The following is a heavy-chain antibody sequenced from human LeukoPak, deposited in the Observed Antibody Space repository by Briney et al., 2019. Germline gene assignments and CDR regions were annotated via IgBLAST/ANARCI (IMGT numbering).Heavy chain of an antibody. J-gene: IGHJ5*02. CDR3: ARGGTFAVGVPPKSNWFDP. Sequence: ASVKVSCKASGCTFTNYFIHWVRQAPGQGLEWMGIINPSGVSTSYAQKFQGRITLTRDMSTTTVHMDLSSLTSEDTAVYYCARGGTFAVGVPPKSNWFDPWGQGTLVTVSS. D-gene: IGHD3-3*02. V-gene: IGHV1-46*01. CDR2: INPSGVST. CDR1: GCTFTNYF.